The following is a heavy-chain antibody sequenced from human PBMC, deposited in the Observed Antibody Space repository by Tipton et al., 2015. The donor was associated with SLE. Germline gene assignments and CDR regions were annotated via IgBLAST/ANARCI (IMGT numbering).Heavy chain of an antibody. D-gene: IGHD4-23*01. Sequence: TLSLTCTVSGGSISSSSYYWGWIRQPPGKRLEWIGSIYYSGSTYYNPSLKSRVTISVDTSKNQFSLKLSSVTAADTAVYYCARGYGGNSGGFDYWGQGTLVTVSS. CDR3: ARGYGGNSGGFDY. J-gene: IGHJ4*02. CDR1: GGSISSSSYY. V-gene: IGHV4-39*07. CDR2: IYYSGST.